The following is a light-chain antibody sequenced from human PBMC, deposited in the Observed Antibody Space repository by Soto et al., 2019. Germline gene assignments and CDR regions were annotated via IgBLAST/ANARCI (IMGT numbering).Light chain of an antibody. CDR3: MQSLQTRT. Sequence: DLVMTQSPLSLPVTPGEPASISCRSSQSLLHSNGYNYLDWYLQKPGQSPQLLIYLGSNRASGVPDRFSGSGSGTDFTLKISRVEAEDVGLYYCMQSLQTRTFGQGTKVEIE. V-gene: IGKV2-28*01. J-gene: IGKJ1*01. CDR2: LGS. CDR1: QSLLHSNGYNY.